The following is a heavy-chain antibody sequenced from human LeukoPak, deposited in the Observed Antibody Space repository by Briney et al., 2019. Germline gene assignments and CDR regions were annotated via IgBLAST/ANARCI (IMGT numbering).Heavy chain of an antibody. Sequence: SETLSLTCTVSGGSISSGGYYWSWIRQHPGKGLEWIGYIYYSGSTYYNPSLKSRVTISVDTSKNQFSLKLSSVTAADTAVYYCARDGSDLQLYYYYGMDVWGQGTTVTVSS. J-gene: IGHJ6*02. CDR2: IYYSGST. V-gene: IGHV4-31*03. CDR3: ARDGSDLQLYYYYGMDV. CDR1: GGSISSGGYY. D-gene: IGHD3-10*01.